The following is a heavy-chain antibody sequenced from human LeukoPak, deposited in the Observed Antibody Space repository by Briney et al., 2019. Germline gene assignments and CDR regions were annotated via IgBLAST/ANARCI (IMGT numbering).Heavy chain of an antibody. J-gene: IGHJ5*02. Sequence: SETLSLTCTVSGYSISSGYYWGWIRQPPGKGLEWIGSIYHSGSTYYNPSLKSRVTISVDTSKNQFSLKLSSVTAADTAVYYCARDSSGSYYKNWFDPWGQGTLVTVSS. CDR1: GYSISSGYY. V-gene: IGHV4-38-2*02. CDR3: ARDSSGSYYKNWFDP. CDR2: IYHSGST. D-gene: IGHD1-26*01.